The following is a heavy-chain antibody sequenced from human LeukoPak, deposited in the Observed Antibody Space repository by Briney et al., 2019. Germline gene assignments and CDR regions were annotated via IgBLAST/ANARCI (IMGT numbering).Heavy chain of an antibody. D-gene: IGHD3-3*01. Sequence: GGSLRLSCAASGFTFSSYAMSWVRRAPGKGLEWVSAISGSGGSTYYADSVKGRFTISRDNSKNTLYLQMNSLRAEDTAVYYCATNYYDFWSGYKGWGQGTLVTVSS. V-gene: IGHV3-23*01. J-gene: IGHJ4*02. CDR3: ATNYYDFWSGYKG. CDR2: ISGSGGST. CDR1: GFTFSSYA.